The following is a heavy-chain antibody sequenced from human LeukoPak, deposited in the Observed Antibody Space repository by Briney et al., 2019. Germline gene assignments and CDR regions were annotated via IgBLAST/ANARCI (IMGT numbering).Heavy chain of an antibody. CDR1: GFTFSSYA. V-gene: IGHV3-23*01. CDR2: ISGSGGST. CDR3: AKDDEDSSSSDY. J-gene: IGHJ4*02. Sequence: GGSLRLSCAASGFTFSSYAMSWVRQAPGKGLEWVSAISGSGGSTYYADPVKGRFTISRDNSKNTLYLQMNNLRAEDTAVYYCAKDDEDSSSSDYWGQGTLVTVSS. D-gene: IGHD2-2*01.